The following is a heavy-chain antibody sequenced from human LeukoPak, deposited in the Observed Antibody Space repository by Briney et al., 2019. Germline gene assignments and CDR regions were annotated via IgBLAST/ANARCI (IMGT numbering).Heavy chain of an antibody. CDR3: GRGGSTGSWFNY. Sequence: GGSLRLSCAASGFTSSSFSMTWVRQAPGKGLEWISYIHSTSSPIYYADSVKGRFTVSRDNAKNSLYLQMNSLRAEDTAVYYCGRGGSTGSWFNYWGQGTLVTVSS. V-gene: IGHV3-48*01. J-gene: IGHJ4*02. CDR1: GFTSSSFS. D-gene: IGHD6-13*01. CDR2: IHSTSSPI.